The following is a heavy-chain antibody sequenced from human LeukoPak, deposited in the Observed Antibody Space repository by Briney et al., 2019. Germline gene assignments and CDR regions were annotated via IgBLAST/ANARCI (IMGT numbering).Heavy chain of an antibody. CDR1: GFTFSNYE. Sequence: GGSLRLSCVASGFTFSNYEMNWVRQAPGKGLEWVSYISSGGHSISYADSVKGRFTISRYNAKNSLYLQMNRLRAEDTAIYYCARDSSVAAALDYWGQGTRVTVSS. J-gene: IGHJ4*02. V-gene: IGHV3-48*03. D-gene: IGHD6-13*01. CDR3: ARDSSVAAALDY. CDR2: ISSGGHSI.